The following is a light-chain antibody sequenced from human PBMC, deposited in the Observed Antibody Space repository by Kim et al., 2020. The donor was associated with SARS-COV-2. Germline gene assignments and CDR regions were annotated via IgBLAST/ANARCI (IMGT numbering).Light chain of an antibody. CDR1: SSNIGAGYD. V-gene: IGLV1-40*01. J-gene: IGLJ2*01. Sequence: QSVLTQPPSVSAAPGQGVTITCTGSSSNIGAGYDVHWYQQLPGTAPKLLIYGNSNRPSGVPDRFSGSKSGTSASLAITGLQAEDEADYYCQSYDSSLSVVFGGGTQLTVL. CDR3: QSYDSSLSVV. CDR2: GNS.